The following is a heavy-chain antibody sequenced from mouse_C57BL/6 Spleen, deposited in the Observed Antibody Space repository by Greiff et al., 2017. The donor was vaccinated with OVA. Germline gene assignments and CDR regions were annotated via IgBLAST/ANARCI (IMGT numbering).Heavy chain of an antibody. CDR3: TPPYYGSSPWFAY. CDR1: GYTFTDYE. V-gene: IGHV1-15*01. J-gene: IGHJ3*01. CDR2: IDPETGGT. Sequence: VKLVESGAELVRPGASVTLSCKASGYTFTDYEMHWVKQTPVHGLEWIGAIDPETGGTAYNQKFKGKAILTADKSSSTAYMELRSLTSEDSAVYYCTPPYYGSSPWFAYWGQGTLVTVSA. D-gene: IGHD1-1*01.